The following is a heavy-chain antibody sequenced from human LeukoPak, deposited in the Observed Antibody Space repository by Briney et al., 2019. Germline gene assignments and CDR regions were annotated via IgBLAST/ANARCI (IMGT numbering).Heavy chain of an antibody. V-gene: IGHV3-23*01. J-gene: IGHJ4*02. CDR1: GFTFSSYA. Sequence: PGGSLRLSCAASGFTFSSYAMSWVRQASGKGLEWVSAISGSGGSTYYADSVKGRFTISRDNSKNTLYLQINSLRAEDTGVYFCVGVRYSYGFSDYWGQGTLVTVSS. D-gene: IGHD5-18*01. CDR2: ISGSGGST. CDR3: VGVRYSYGFSDY.